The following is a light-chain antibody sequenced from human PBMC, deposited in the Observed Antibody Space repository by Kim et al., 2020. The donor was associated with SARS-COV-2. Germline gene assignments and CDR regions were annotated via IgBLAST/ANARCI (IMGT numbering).Light chain of an antibody. CDR2: DVT. V-gene: IGLV2-14*03. CDR3: SSYTSTNTFV. Sequence: GQSITISCTGTSSDIGIYNYVSWYQHPPGKAPKLMIYDVTKRPSGVSNRFSGSKSGNTASLTISGLQAEDEADYYCSSYTSTNTFVFGTGTKVTVL. J-gene: IGLJ1*01. CDR1: SSDIGIYNY.